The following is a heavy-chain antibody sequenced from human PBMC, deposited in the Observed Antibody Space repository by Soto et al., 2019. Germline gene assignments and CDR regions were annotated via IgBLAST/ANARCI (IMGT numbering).Heavy chain of an antibody. Sequence: QVQLQESGPGLVKPSQTLSLTCTVSGGYISSGGYYWRWIRQHPGKGLEWIGYIDYSGGSDYNPYLKSIVTVTVDTANNQVSLKLSSVTGADTAGYYCARRYCGNFDYWGHGTRVTVSS. CDR2: IDYSGGS. V-gene: IGHV4-31*01. CDR1: GGYISSGGYY. CDR3: ARRYCGNFDY. D-gene: IGHD2-21*01. J-gene: IGHJ4*01.